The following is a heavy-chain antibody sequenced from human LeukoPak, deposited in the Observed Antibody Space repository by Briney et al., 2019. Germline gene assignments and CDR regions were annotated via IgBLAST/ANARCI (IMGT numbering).Heavy chain of an antibody. CDR1: GYTFTSYG. CDR3: ARGLGYSNYDYRQGPSNYEGAPWFGP. CDR2: ISAYNGNT. D-gene: IGHD4-11*01. J-gene: IGHJ5*02. V-gene: IGHV1-18*01. Sequence: GASVKVSCKASGYTFTSYGISWVRQAPGQGLEWMGWISAYNGNTNYAQKLQGRVTMTTDTSTSTAYMELRSLRSDDTAVYYCARGLGYSNYDYRQGPSNYEGAPWFGPWGQGTLVTVSS.